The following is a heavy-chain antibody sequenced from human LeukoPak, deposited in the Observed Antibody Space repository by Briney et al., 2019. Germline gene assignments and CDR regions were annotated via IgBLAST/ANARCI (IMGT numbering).Heavy chain of an antibody. D-gene: IGHD3-16*02. CDR1: GGSFSGYY. Sequence: MPSETLSLTCAVYGGSFSGYYWSWIRQPPGKGLEWIGEINHSGSTNYNPSLKSRVTISVDTSKNQFSLKLSSVTAADTAVYYCARGNFLYDYVWGSYRRHYFDYWGQGTLVTVSS. CDR3: ARGNFLYDYVWGSYRRHYFDY. CDR2: INHSGST. V-gene: IGHV4-34*01. J-gene: IGHJ4*02.